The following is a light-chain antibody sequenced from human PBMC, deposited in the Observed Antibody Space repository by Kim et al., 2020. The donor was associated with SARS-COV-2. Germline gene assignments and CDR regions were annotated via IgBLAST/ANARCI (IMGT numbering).Light chain of an antibody. Sequence: GEGATPSCRATQSVTSTYLAWYQQKPGQAPRLLIYGATNRATGIPDRFSGSGSVTDFTLTISRLEPEDFGVYYCQQYESSPPSYTFGQGTKLEI. CDR2: GAT. CDR3: QQYESSPPSYT. J-gene: IGKJ2*01. CDR1: QSVTSTY. V-gene: IGKV3-20*01.